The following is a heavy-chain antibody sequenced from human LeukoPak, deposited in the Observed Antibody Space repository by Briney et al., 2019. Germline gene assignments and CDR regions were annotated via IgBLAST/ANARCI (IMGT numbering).Heavy chain of an antibody. CDR2: IYYSGST. Sequence: SETLSLTCTVSGGSISEYYWSCIRQPPGKGLEWIGHIYYSGSTNYNPSLKSRVTISVDTSKNQFSLKLSSVTAADTAVYFCARQTGYLAYWGQGTLVTVSS. J-gene: IGHJ4*02. V-gene: IGHV4-59*08. CDR1: GGSISEYY. D-gene: IGHD3-9*01. CDR3: ARQTGYLAY.